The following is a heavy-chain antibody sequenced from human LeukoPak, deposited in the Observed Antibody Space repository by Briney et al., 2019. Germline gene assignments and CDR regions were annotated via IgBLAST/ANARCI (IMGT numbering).Heavy chain of an antibody. J-gene: IGHJ2*01. CDR1: GGSISGYY. V-gene: IGHV4-59*08. D-gene: IGHD3-3*01. CDR3: ARQLEGYFEL. CDR2: IYYTGAT. Sequence: SETLSFNCTVYGGSISGYYWSWIRQSPGQGLEWIGFIYYTGATDYNHSLKNRVPISLDTSRSHFSLKVKSVTAADTAVYYCARQLEGYFELWGRGILVTVSS.